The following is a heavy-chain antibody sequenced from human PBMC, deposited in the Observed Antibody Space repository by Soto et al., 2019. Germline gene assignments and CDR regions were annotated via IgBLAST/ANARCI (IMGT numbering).Heavy chain of an antibody. Sequence: SETLSLTCAVSGGSISSGGYSWSWIRQPPGKGLEWIGYIYHSGSTYYNPSLKSRVTISVDRSKNQFSLKLRSVTAADTAGYYCPGGRHAKSNYGWFESCPQGTLVTFSS. D-gene: IGHD1-7*01. CDR1: GGSISSGGYS. CDR3: PGGRHAKSNYGWFES. V-gene: IGHV4-30-2*01. J-gene: IGHJ5*01. CDR2: IYHSGST.